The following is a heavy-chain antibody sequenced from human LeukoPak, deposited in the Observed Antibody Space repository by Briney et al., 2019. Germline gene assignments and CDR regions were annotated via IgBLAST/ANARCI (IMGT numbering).Heavy chain of an antibody. D-gene: IGHD6-13*01. J-gene: IGHJ6*02. CDR3: ARVWDSSSWYRGYYYYGMDV. V-gene: IGHV4-4*07. CDR2: IYTSGST. Sequence: SETLSLTCTVSGCSISSYYWSWIRQPAGKGLEWIGRIYTSGSTNYNPSLKSRVTMSVDTYKNQFSLKLGSVTAADTAVYYCARVWDSSSWYRGYYYYGMDVWGQGTTVTVSS. CDR1: GCSISSYY.